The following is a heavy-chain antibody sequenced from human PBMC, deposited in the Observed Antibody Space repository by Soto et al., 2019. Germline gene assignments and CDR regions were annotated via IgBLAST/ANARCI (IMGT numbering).Heavy chain of an antibody. J-gene: IGHJ6*03. V-gene: IGHV3-13*01. CDR1: GFTFSSYD. CDR2: IGTAGDT. Sequence: GGSLRLSCAASGFTFSSYDMHWVRQATGKGLEWVSAIGTAGDTYYPGSVKGRFTISRENAKNSLYLQMNSLRAEDTAVYYCARAREYYDFWSGYPFPKQYYYYMDVWGKGTTVTVSS. CDR3: ARAREYYDFWSGYPFPKQYYYYMDV. D-gene: IGHD3-3*01.